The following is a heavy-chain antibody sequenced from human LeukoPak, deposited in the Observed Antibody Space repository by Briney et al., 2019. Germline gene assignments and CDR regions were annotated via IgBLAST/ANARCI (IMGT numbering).Heavy chain of an antibody. J-gene: IGHJ3*02. V-gene: IGHV4-39*07. CDR3: ARMMTPRHYYDRSGYYYGAFDI. D-gene: IGHD3-22*01. Sequence: SETLSLTCAVSGDSINTNAYYWGWIRQPPGKGLEWIGSIYYSGSTYYNPSLKSRVTISIDTSKNHFSLKLNSVTAADTAVYYCARMMTPRHYYDRSGYYYGAFDIWGQGTMVTVSS. CDR1: GDSINTNAYY. CDR2: IYYSGST.